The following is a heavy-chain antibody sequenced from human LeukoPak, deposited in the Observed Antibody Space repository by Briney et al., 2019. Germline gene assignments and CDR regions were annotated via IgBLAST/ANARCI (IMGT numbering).Heavy chain of an antibody. V-gene: IGHV3-23*01. D-gene: IGHD6-19*01. CDR2: TSSSGGTT. CDR1: VYTLRHLD. Sequence: GGSLRLFCGFSVYTLRHLDTRCAPHAPGRGREWVSDTSSSGGTTYYADSVKGRFTISRDNSKDTLYLQMNSLRAEDTALYYCAKDTGQWPVRTFDYWGQGTLVTVSS. J-gene: IGHJ4*02. CDR3: AKDTGQWPVRTFDY.